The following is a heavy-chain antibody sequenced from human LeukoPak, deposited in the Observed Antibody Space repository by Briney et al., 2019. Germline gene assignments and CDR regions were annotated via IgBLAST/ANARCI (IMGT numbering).Heavy chain of an antibody. V-gene: IGHV3-53*01. CDR2: YSDNT. CDR1: GFTVSSNS. J-gene: IGHJ4*02. Sequence: GGSLRLSCTVSGFTVSSNSMSWVRQAPGKGLEWVSFYSDNTHYSDSVKGRFTISRDNSKNTLYLQMNSLRAEDTAVYYCARHGGSSGSYRPDYWGQGTLVTVSS. D-gene: IGHD1-26*01. CDR3: ARHGGSSGSYRPDY.